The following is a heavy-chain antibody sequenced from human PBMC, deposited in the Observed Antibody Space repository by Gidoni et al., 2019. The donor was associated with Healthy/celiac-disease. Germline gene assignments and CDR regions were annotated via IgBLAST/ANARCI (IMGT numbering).Heavy chain of an antibody. V-gene: IGHV4-39*01. CDR2: IYYIGRT. D-gene: IGHD2-2*01. CDR3: ARQEWYCSSTSCRYWDSKMVRGVIGYFDY. Sequence: QLQLQESGPGLVKPSATLSLTCTVSGGSISSSRYYWGWIRPLPGKGLEWIGGIYYIGRTYYNPSLKSRVTISVDTSKNQFTLKLSSVTAADTAVYYCARQEWYCSSTSCRYWDSKMVRGVIGYFDYWGQGTLVTVSS. CDR1: GGSISSSRYY. J-gene: IGHJ4*02.